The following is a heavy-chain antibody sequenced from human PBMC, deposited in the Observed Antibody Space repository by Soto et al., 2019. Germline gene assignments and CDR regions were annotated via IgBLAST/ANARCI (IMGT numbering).Heavy chain of an antibody. Sequence: QVQLPKSGPGLVKPSQTLSLTCTVSGGSISSGGYYWSWIRQHPGEVLEWIGYIDYSGSTYYNPSLQGRVTISVDTSKNQFSLKLSSVTAADTAVYYCAGDSEGAFDIWGQGTMVTVSS. J-gene: IGHJ3*02. CDR3: AGDSEGAFDI. CDR2: IDYSGST. CDR1: GGSISSGGYY. V-gene: IGHV4-31*03.